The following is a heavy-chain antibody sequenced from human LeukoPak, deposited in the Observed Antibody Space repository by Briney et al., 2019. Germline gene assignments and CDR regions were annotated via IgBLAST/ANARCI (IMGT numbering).Heavy chain of an antibody. CDR1: GYTFTGYY. J-gene: IGHJ4*02. CDR2: INPNSGGT. CDR3: AKDHGRYYDILTGYSGVSFGAVDY. D-gene: IGHD3-9*01. V-gene: IGHV1-2*02. Sequence: ASVKVSCKASGYTFTGYYMHWVRQAPGQGLEWMGWINPNSGGTNYAQKFQGRVTMTRDTSISTAYMELRSLRSDDTAVYYCAKDHGRYYDILTGYSGVSFGAVDYWGQGTLVTVSS.